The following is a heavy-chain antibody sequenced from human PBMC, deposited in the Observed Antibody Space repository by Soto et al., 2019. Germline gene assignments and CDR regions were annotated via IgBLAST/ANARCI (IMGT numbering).Heavy chain of an antibody. V-gene: IGHV3-33*01. D-gene: IGHD3-10*01. Sequence: QVQLVESGGGVVQPGRSLRLSCAASGFTFSSYGMHWVRQAPGKGLEWVAVIWYDGSNKYYADSVKGRFTISRDNSKNTLYLQMNSLRAEDTAVYYCVRDVVRGTYGMDVWGQGTTVTVSS. J-gene: IGHJ6*02. CDR2: IWYDGSNK. CDR3: VRDVVRGTYGMDV. CDR1: GFTFSSYG.